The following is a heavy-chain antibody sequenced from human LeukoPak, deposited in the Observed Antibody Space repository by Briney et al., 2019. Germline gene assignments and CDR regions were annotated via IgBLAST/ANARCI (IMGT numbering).Heavy chain of an antibody. J-gene: IGHJ4*02. CDR3: ATSFDFIAAAAPDY. CDR2: IWYDGSNK. V-gene: IGHV3-33*01. Sequence: PGGSLRLSCAASGFTFSSYGMHWVRQAPGKGLEWVVVIWYDGSNKYYADSVKGRFTISRDNSKNTLYLQMNSLRAEDTAVYYCATSFDFIAAAAPDYWGQGTLVTVSS. CDR1: GFTFSSYG. D-gene: IGHD6-13*01.